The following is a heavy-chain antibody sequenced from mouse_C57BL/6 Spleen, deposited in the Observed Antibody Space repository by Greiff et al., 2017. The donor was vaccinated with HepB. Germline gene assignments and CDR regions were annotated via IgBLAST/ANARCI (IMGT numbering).Heavy chain of an antibody. V-gene: IGHV1-15*01. D-gene: IGHD1-1*01. CDR1: GYTFTDYE. CDR3: TRKYYEDWYFDV. CDR2: IDPETGGT. Sequence: QVQLQQSGAELVRPGASVTLSCKASGYTFTDYEMHWVKQTPVHGLEWIGAIDPETGGTAYNQKFKGKAILTADKSSSTAYMELRSLTSEDSAVYYCTRKYYEDWYFDVWGTGTTVTVSS. J-gene: IGHJ1*03.